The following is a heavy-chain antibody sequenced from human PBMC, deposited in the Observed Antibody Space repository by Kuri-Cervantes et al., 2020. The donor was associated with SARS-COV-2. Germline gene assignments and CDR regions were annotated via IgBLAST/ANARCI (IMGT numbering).Heavy chain of an antibody. J-gene: IGHJ4*02. CDR1: GFTFSSYG. D-gene: IGHD6-13*01. V-gene: IGHV3-30*02. CDR2: IRYDGSNK. CDR3: AKRAGIYSYRRRWFDY. Sequence: GGSLRLSCAASGFTFSSYGMHWVRQAPGKGLEWVAFIRYDGSNKYYADSVKGRFTISRDNSKNTLYLQMNSLRAEDTAVYYCAKRAGIYSYRRRWFDYWGQGTLVTVSS.